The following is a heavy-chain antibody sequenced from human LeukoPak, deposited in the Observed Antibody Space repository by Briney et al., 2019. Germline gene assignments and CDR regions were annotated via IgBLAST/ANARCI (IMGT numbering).Heavy chain of an antibody. Sequence: ASVKVSCKASGYTFTGSYMHWVRQPPGQGLEWMGWINPNSGGTNYAQKFQGRVTMTRDTSISTAYMELSRLRSDDTAVYYCARDVRHCSSTSCYISYYFDYWGQGTLVTVSS. D-gene: IGHD2-2*02. J-gene: IGHJ4*02. V-gene: IGHV1-2*02. CDR2: INPNSGGT. CDR1: GYTFTGSY. CDR3: ARDVRHCSSTSCYISYYFDY.